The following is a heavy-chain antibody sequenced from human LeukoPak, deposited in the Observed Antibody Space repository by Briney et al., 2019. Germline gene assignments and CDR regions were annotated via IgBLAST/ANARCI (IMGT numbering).Heavy chain of an antibody. CDR3: ATLAETTVTTAIDY. V-gene: IGHV4-59*12. CDR2: IYYSGRT. CDR1: GGSISNYY. Sequence: SETLSLTCTVSGGSISNYYWSWIRQPPGKGLEWIAYIYYSGRTIYNPSLKSRVTISVDKSKNQFSLKLSSVTAADTAVYYCATLAETTVTTAIDYWGQGTLVTVSS. D-gene: IGHD4-17*01. J-gene: IGHJ4*02.